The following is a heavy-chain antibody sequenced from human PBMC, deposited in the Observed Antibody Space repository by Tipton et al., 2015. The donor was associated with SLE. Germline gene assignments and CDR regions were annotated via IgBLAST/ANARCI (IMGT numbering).Heavy chain of an antibody. CDR1: GGSISTNY. V-gene: IGHV4-59*08. J-gene: IGHJ4*02. D-gene: IGHD3/OR15-3a*01. CDR2: IHYTGST. CDR3: ARLWTDWTFDY. Sequence: TLSLTCTVSGGSISTNYYSWIRQPPGKGLEWIGDIHYTGSTNYNPSLKSRVTISVDTSRNQFSLKLSSVTAADTAVYYCARLWTDWTFDYWGQGTLVTVSS.